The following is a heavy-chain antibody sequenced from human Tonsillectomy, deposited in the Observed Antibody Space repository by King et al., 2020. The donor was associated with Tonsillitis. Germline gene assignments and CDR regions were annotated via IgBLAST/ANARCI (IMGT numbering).Heavy chain of an antibody. CDR2: ISWNSGSI. D-gene: IGHD6-13*01. V-gene: IGHV3-9*01. J-gene: IGHJ4*02. Sequence: VQLVESGGGLVQPGRSLRLSCAASGFTFDDYAMHWVRQAPGKGLEWVSGISWNSGSIGYADSVKGRFTISRDNAKKSRYLQMNSLRAWDTALYYCAKAIAGTVSSSCLDYWGQGTLVTVSS. CDR3: AKAIAGTVSSSCLDY. CDR1: GFTFDDYA.